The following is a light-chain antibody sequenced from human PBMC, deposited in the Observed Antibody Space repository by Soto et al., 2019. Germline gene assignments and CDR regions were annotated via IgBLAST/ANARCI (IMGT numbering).Light chain of an antibody. V-gene: IGKV3-11*01. Sequence: EIVLTQSPPTLSLSPGQRATLSCRASQRITNQLAWYQQKPGQAPRLLLYDPSNRATGIPARFSGSGSGTGFTLTVSSLESEDSAVCYCKHRGDWPPGTTFGGGTTVEI. CDR3: KHRGDWPPGTT. CDR1: QRITNQ. J-gene: IGKJ4*01. CDR2: DPS.